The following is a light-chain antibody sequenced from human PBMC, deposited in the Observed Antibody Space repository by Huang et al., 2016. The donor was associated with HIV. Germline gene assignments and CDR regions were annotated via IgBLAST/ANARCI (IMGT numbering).Light chain of an antibody. V-gene: IGKV1-5*03. CDR3: QQYNSYPYT. Sequence: DIQMTQSPSTLSASVGDRVTITCRASPSISSWLAWYQQKPGKAPNLLIYKASSLESGVPSRFSGSGSGTEFTLTISSLQPDDFATYYCQQYNSYPYTFGQGTKLEIK. CDR2: KAS. J-gene: IGKJ2*01. CDR1: PSISSW.